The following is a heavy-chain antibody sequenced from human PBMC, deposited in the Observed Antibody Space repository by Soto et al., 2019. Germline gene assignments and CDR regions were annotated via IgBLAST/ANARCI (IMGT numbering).Heavy chain of an antibody. CDR2: INHSGST. J-gene: IGHJ5*02. D-gene: IGHD2-15*01. CDR1: GGSFSGYY. Sequence: QVQLQQWGAGLLKPSETLSLTCAVYGGSFSGYYWSWIRQPPGKGLEWIGEINHSGSTNYNPSLKIRVTISVDTAKNQLSLKLRSVTGADTAVYYCARVLSRGLGVGRRFDPWGQGSLVTVSS. CDR3: ARVLSRGLGVGRRFDP. V-gene: IGHV4-34*01.